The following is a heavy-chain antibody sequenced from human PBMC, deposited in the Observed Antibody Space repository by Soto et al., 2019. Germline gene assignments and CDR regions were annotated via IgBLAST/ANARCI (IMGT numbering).Heavy chain of an antibody. D-gene: IGHD3-22*01. CDR1: GFTFSSYV. Sequence: GGSLRLSCAASGFTFSSYVMSWVRQAPGKGLEWVSAISGSGGNTYYADSVKGRFTISRDNSKNTLYLQMNSLRAEDTAVYYCAKGVSSGYTRYFQHWGQGTLVTVSS. V-gene: IGHV3-23*01. CDR3: AKGVSSGYTRYFQH. J-gene: IGHJ1*01. CDR2: ISGSGGNT.